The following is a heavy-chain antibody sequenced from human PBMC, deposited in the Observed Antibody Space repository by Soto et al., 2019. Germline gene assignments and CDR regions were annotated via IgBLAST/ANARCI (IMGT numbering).Heavy chain of an antibody. D-gene: IGHD1-20*01. CDR2: IIPIFGTP. CDR3: ARSPGITGTRASQYAMDV. Sequence: ASVKVSCKASGDTFNTFAISWVRQAPGQGLQWMGGIIPIFGTPDYAQHFPGRVTISADESTNTAYLELSSLRSEDTAVYYCARSPGITGTRASQYAMDVWGQGTTVTVSS. CDR1: GDTFNTFA. J-gene: IGHJ6*02. V-gene: IGHV1-69*13.